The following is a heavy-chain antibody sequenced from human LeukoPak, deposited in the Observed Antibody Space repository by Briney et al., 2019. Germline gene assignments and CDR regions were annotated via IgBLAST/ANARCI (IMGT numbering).Heavy chain of an antibody. CDR1: GFTFSDYV. D-gene: IGHD2-21*02. CDR3: AKRDQCGRVTGPLDI. J-gene: IGHJ3*02. CDR2: IDGSGDST. V-gene: IGHV3-23*01. Sequence: GGSLRLSCAASGFTFSDYVMTWARQAPGGRLEWVSDIDGSGDSTYYADSVKGRFTISRDNSKNTLFLQMNSLRGEDTAVYYCAKRDQCGRVTGPLDIWGQGTKVTVSS.